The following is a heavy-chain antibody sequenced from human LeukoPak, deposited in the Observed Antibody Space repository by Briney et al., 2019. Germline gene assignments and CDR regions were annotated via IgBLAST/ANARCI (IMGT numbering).Heavy chain of an antibody. V-gene: IGHV3-30-3*01. Sequence: GGSLRLSCAASGFTFSSYAMHWVRQAPGKGLEWVAFISYDGNNKYYADSVKDRFTISRDNSKNTLYLQMNSLRAEDTAVYYCASSTYYYDSSGSYWGQGTLVTVSS. CDR1: GFTFSSYA. D-gene: IGHD3-22*01. CDR3: ASSTYYYDSSGSY. CDR2: ISYDGNNK. J-gene: IGHJ4*02.